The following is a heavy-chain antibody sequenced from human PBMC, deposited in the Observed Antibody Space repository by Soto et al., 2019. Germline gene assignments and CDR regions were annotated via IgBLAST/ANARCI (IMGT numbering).Heavy chain of an antibody. J-gene: IGHJ4*02. V-gene: IGHV1-18*04. Sequence: VASVKVSCKASGYNFASYGISWVRQAPGQGLEWMGWISPYNGNTHYAQNFQGRVTMTTDTSTYTAYMELRSLRSDDPAVYYCARDFGSDLSAPGAVFDYWGQGTLVTVSS. CDR2: ISPYNGNT. CDR1: GYNFASYG. D-gene: IGHD3-3*01. CDR3: ARDFGSDLSAPGAVFDY.